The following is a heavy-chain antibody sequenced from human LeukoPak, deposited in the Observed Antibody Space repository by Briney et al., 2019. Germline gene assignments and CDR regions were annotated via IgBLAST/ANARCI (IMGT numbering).Heavy chain of an antibody. V-gene: IGHV3-30*18. CDR3: TKGPGSSDWRNAFDI. J-gene: IGHJ3*02. D-gene: IGHD6-19*01. Sequence: HPGRSLRLSCAVSGFTFSSYGMHWARQAPGKGLEWVAVISYDGSNKYHADSVKGRFTISRDNSKNTLYLEMNSLRAEDTAVYYCTKGPGSSDWRNAFDIWGQGTMVTVSS. CDR1: GFTFSSYG. CDR2: ISYDGSNK.